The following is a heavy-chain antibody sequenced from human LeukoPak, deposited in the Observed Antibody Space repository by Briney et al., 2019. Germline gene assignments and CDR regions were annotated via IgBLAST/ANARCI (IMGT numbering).Heavy chain of an antibody. Sequence: ASVKVSCKASGYTFTDYYMHWVRQAPGQGLEWMGRINPNSGGTNYAQKFQARGTMTRDTSISTAYMELSRLRSDDTALYHCARAAYYSDGSGYSLGDWGQGTLVTVSS. CDR1: GYTFTDYY. CDR2: INPNSGGT. CDR3: ARAAYYSDGSGYSLGD. J-gene: IGHJ4*02. D-gene: IGHD3-22*01. V-gene: IGHV1-2*06.